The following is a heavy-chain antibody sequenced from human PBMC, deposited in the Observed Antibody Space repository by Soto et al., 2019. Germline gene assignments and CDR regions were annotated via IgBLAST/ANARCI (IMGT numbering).Heavy chain of an antibody. D-gene: IGHD3-10*01. CDR1: GGSISSYY. J-gene: IGHJ6*03. V-gene: IGHV4-59*01. CDR2: IYYSGST. CDR3: AAGYYYGSGTLQGYYYYMDV. Sequence: SETLSLTCTVSGGSISSYYWSWIRQPPGKGLEWIGYIYYSGSTNYKPYIKRRITITVDTSKNQFSLKLNYVTAADTAVYYFAAGYYYGSGTLQGYYYYMDVWGKGTTVTVSS.